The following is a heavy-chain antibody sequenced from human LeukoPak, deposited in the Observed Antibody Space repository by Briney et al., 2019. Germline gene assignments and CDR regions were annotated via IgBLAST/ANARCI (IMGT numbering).Heavy chain of an antibody. D-gene: IGHD6-19*01. J-gene: IGHJ4*02. CDR1: GFTFSSYA. CDR2: ISYDGSNK. V-gene: IGHV3-30-3*01. CDR3: ASDPGYSSGWYLGY. Sequence: GGSLRLSCAASGFTFSSYAMHWVRQAPGKGLEWVAVISYDGSNKYYADSVKGRFTISRDNSKNTLYLQMNSLRAEDTAVYYCASDPGYSSGWYLGYWGQGTLVTVSS.